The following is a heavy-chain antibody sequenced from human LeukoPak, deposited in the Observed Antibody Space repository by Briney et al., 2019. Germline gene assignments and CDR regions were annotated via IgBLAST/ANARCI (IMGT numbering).Heavy chain of an antibody. CDR3: ALYPDGATEYYFDY. Sequence: KSSETLSLTCTVSGGSISSYYWSWIRQPPGKGLEWIGYIYYSGSTNYNPSLKSRVTISVDTSKNQFSLKLSPVTAADTAVYYCALYPDGATEYYFDYWGQGTLVTVSS. CDR2: IYYSGST. CDR1: GGSISSYY. J-gene: IGHJ4*02. D-gene: IGHD2-2*02. V-gene: IGHV4-59*01.